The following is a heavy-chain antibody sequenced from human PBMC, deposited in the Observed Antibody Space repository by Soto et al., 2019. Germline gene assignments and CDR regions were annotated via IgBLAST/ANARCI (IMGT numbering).Heavy chain of an antibody. J-gene: IGHJ5*02. CDR3: SRAGETMVRGVVGP. CDR2: IRAKAYGGTT. Sequence: EVQLVESGGGLVQPGRSLRLSCTASGFTFGDYGMSWFRQAPGKGLEGVGFIRAKAYGGTTGYAASVEGRFTISRDDSKSIAYLQMNSLKTEDTAVYYCSRAGETMVRGVVGPWGQGTLVTVSS. D-gene: IGHD3-10*01. V-gene: IGHV3-49*03. CDR1: GFTFGDYG.